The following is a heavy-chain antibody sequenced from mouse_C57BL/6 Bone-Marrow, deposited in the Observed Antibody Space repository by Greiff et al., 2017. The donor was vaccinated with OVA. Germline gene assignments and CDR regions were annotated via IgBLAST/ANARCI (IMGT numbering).Heavy chain of an antibody. CDR1: GYTFTSYW. D-gene: IGHD2-4*01. Sequence: QVQLQQPGAELVKPGASVKLSCKASGYTFTSYWMQWVKQRPGQGLEWIGEIDPSDSYTNYNQKFKGKATLTVDTSSSTAYMQLSSLTSEDSAVYYCASFYDYDTWYFDVWGTGTTVTVSS. CDR3: ASFYDYDTWYFDV. V-gene: IGHV1-50*01. J-gene: IGHJ1*03. CDR2: IDPSDSYT.